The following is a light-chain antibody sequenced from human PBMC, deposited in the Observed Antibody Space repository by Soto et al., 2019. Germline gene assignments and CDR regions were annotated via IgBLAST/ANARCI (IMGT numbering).Light chain of an antibody. CDR3: QQYNNWPLT. Sequence: EIVLTQSPGTLSLSPGERATLSCRASQSVSNNYLAWYQQKPGQAPRLLIYGASNRATGIPGRFSGSGSGADFTLTINRLEPEDFAVYYCQQYNNWPLTFGGGTKVDI. V-gene: IGKV3-20*01. J-gene: IGKJ4*01. CDR2: GAS. CDR1: QSVSNNY.